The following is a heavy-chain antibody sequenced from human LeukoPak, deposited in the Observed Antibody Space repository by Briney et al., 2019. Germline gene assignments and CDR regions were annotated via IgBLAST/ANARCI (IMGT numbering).Heavy chain of an antibody. D-gene: IGHD6-19*01. Sequence: GASVKVSFTASGYTFTIYAMHWVRQAPGQRLEWMGWINAGNGNTKYSQEFQGRVTITRATSASTAYMELSSLRAEDMAVYYCARYIAVAGPFDYWGQGTLVTVSS. CDR3: ARYIAVAGPFDY. CDR2: INAGNGNT. CDR1: GYTFTIYA. J-gene: IGHJ4*02. V-gene: IGHV1-3*03.